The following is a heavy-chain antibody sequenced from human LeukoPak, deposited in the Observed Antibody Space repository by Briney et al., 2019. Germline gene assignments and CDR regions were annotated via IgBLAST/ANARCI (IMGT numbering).Heavy chain of an antibody. J-gene: IGHJ5*02. V-gene: IGHV3-23*01. CDR3: AKGGTLSWFDP. CDR2: ITGSAGST. CDR1: GFTFSSYA. D-gene: IGHD5-12*01. Sequence: GGSLRLSCVASGFTFSSYAMSWVRQAPGKGLEWVSTITGSAGSTYYADPVKGRFTVSRDNSKNTLYLQMNSLRVEDTAVYYCAKGGTLSWFDPWGQGTLVTVSS.